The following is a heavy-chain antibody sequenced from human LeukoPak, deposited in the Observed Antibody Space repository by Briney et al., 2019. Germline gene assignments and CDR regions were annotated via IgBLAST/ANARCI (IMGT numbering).Heavy chain of an antibody. D-gene: IGHD4/OR15-4a*01. CDR1: GGSISSSSYY. CDR3: AREGAKGGAYYFDY. J-gene: IGHJ4*02. CDR2: IYYSGST. Sequence: PSETLSLTCTVSGGSISSSSYYWGWIRQPPRKGLEWNGSIYYSGSTYYNPSLKSRVTISVDTSKNQFSLKLSSVTAADTAVYYCAREGAKGGAYYFDYWGQGTLVTVSS. V-gene: IGHV4-39*07.